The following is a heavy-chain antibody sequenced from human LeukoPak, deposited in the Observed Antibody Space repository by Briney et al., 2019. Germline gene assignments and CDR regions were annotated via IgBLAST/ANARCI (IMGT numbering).Heavy chain of an antibody. CDR2: IYYSGST. CDR1: GGSMSHYY. D-gene: IGHD3-3*01. V-gene: IGHV4-59*12. CDR3: ARMPPGVVYWSDP. J-gene: IGHJ5*02. Sequence: NASETLSLTCTVSGGSMSHYYWSRIRQPPGKGLEWIGYIYYSGSTKYNPSIKSRVTISVDTSQNQFSLKLSSVTAADTAVYYCARMPPGVVYWSDPWGQGTLVTVSS.